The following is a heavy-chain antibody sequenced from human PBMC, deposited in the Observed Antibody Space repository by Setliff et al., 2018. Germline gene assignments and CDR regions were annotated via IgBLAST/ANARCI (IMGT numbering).Heavy chain of an antibody. V-gene: IGHV4-39*07. CDR3: ARALGYCSRTSCYADAFDI. CDR1: GDSISSSHFY. Sequence: SETLSLTCNVSGDSISSSHFYWSWIRQPPGKGLEWIGSMYHSGSTYYNPSLKSRVTISVDTSKNQLSLKLNYVTAADTAVYYCARALGYCSRTSCYADAFDIWGQGTMVTVSS. CDR2: MYHSGST. D-gene: IGHD2-2*01. J-gene: IGHJ3*02.